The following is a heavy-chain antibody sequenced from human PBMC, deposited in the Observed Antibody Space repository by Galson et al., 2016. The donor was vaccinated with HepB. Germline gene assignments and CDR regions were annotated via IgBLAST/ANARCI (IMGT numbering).Heavy chain of an antibody. Sequence: SLRLSCAASGFTFSSYALSWVRQAPGKGLEWVSAISGGGDSTHYADSEKGRFTISRDDSKNMTYLQMNSLKTEDTGIYYCARHSGYITRLGFDPWGQGTLVIVSS. CDR2: ISGGGDST. D-gene: IGHD3-3*01. J-gene: IGHJ5*02. CDR1: GFTFSSYA. CDR3: ARHSGYITRLGFDP. V-gene: IGHV3-23*01.